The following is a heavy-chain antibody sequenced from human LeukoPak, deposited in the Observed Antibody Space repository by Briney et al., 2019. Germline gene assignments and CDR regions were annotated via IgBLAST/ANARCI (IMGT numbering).Heavy chain of an antibody. CDR2: ISSSGSTI. Sequence: GGSLRLSCAASGFTFSSYEMNWVRQAPGKGLEWVSYISSSGSTIYYADSVKGRFTISRDNAKNSLYLQMNSLRAEDTAVYYCARVTTVVTNYYYYYMDVWGKGTTVTISS. CDR1: GFTFSSYE. V-gene: IGHV3-48*03. J-gene: IGHJ6*03. D-gene: IGHD4-23*01. CDR3: ARVTTVVTNYYYYYMDV.